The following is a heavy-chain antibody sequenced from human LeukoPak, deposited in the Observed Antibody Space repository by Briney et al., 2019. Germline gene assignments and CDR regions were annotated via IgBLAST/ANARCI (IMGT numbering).Heavy chain of an antibody. J-gene: IGHJ4*02. Sequence: PGGSLRLSCAASGFTFSSYGMHWVRQAPGKGLEWVAVISYDGSNKYYADSVKGRFTISRDNAKNSLHLQMNSLRVEDTAVYYCGEGGTLGYWGQGTLVTVSS. CDR2: ISYDGSNK. V-gene: IGHV3-30*18. CDR1: GFTFSSYG. CDR3: GEGGTLGY. D-gene: IGHD1-1*01.